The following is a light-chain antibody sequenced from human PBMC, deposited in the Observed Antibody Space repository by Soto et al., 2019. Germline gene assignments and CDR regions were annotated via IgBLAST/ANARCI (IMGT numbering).Light chain of an antibody. J-gene: IGKJ1*01. CDR1: QSVSSN. V-gene: IGKV3-15*01. CDR2: GAS. CDR3: QQYNNWPPWT. Sequence: EIVMTQSPATLSVSPGERATLSCRASQSVSSNLAWYQQKPGQAPRLLIYGASTRATGIAARFSGSGSGTEFTLTLRSLQSEDFAVYYCQQYNNWPPWTFGQATKVEI.